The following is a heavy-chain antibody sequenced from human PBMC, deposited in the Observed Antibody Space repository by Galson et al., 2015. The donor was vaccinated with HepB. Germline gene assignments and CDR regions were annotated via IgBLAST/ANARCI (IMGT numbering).Heavy chain of an antibody. V-gene: IGHV4-59*01. CDR2: IYYSGGT. D-gene: IGHD1-26*01. CDR1: GGSISRYY. J-gene: IGHJ3*02. CDR3: ARAPGVGATVNAFDI. Sequence: LSLTCTVSGGSISRYYWSWIRQPPGKGLEWIGYIYYSGGTNYNPSLKSRVTISVDTSKNQFSLKLSSVTAADTAVYYCARAPGVGATVNAFDIWGQGTMVTVSS.